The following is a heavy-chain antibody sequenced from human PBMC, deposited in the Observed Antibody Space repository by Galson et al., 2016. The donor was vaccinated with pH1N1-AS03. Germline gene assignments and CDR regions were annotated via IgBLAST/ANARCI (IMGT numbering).Heavy chain of an antibody. CDR2: LSGDGAST. CDR1: GFAFRTYA. J-gene: IGHJ2*01. CDR3: AKIGVRGLWYFDV. D-gene: IGHD3-22*01. Sequence: SLRLSCAASGFAFRTYAMSWVRQPPGKGLEWVSALSGDGASTFHADSVKGRFIISRDISKSTMFLQMYSLRVDDTALYYCAKIGVRGLWYFDVWGRGTLVTVSS. V-gene: IGHV3-23*01.